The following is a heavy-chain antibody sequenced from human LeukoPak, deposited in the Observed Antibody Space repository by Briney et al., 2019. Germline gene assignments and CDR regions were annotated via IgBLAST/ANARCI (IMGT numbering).Heavy chain of an antibody. Sequence: PGGSLRLSCAASGFTFSSYNMNWVRQAPGKGLEWVSIIYSGGSTDYADSVKGRFSISRDNSKNTLYLQMNSLRADDTAVYYCARDKPGGSGSLDYWGQGTLVTVSS. V-gene: IGHV3-53*01. D-gene: IGHD3-10*01. J-gene: IGHJ4*02. CDR3: ARDKPGGSGSLDY. CDR1: GFTFSSYN. CDR2: IYSGGST.